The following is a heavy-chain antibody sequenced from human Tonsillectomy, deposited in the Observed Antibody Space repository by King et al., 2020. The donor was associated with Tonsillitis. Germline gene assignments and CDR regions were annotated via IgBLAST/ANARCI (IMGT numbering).Heavy chain of an antibody. CDR2: FYYTGRT. D-gene: IGHD3-10*01. CDR1: GGSISSSSYY. Sequence: LQLQESGPGLVKPSETLSLTCTVSGGSISSSSYYWGWIRQSPGKGLEWIGSFYYTGRTYYNPSLKSRVTISVDSSKNQFSLKLSSVTAADTAVYYCTYGSGPYWGQGTLVTVSS. J-gene: IGHJ4*02. V-gene: IGHV4-39*07. CDR3: TYGSGPY.